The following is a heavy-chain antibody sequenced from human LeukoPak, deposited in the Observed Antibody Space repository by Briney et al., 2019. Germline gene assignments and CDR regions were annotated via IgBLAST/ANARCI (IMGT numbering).Heavy chain of an antibody. J-gene: IGHJ4*02. Sequence: SVNVSCKASVGTFSSYAISWVRPAPGQGLEWMGRIIPILGIANYAQKFQGRVTITADKSTSTAYMELSSLRSEDTAVYYCASDHMDYGGTRGDYWGQGTLVTVSS. D-gene: IGHD4-23*01. CDR1: VGTFSSYA. CDR2: IIPILGIA. V-gene: IGHV1-69*04. CDR3: ASDHMDYGGTRGDY.